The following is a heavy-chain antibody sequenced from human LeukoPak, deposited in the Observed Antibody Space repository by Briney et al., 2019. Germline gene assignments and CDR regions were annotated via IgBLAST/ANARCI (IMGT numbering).Heavy chain of an antibody. J-gene: IGHJ4*02. D-gene: IGHD6-13*01. V-gene: IGHV3-64D*06. CDR1: GFTFSSYA. CDR2: ISSNGGST. Sequence: GGSLRLSCSASGFTFSSYAMHWVRQAPGKGLEYVSAISSNGGSTYYADSVKGRFTISRDNSKNTLYLQMSSLRAEDTAVYYCVKAEGYSSSWYKYWGQGTLVTVSS. CDR3: VKAEGYSSSWYKY.